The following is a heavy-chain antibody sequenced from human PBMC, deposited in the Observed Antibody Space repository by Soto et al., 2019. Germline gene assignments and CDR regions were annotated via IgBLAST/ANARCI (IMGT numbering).Heavy chain of an antibody. V-gene: IGHV4-39*01. CDR1: GGPISSSSYY. J-gene: IGHJ4*02. Sequence: SETLSLTCTVSGGPISSSSYYWGWVRQPPGKELEWIGSIYYSGSTYYNPSLKSRVTISVDTSKNQFSLKLSSVTAADTAVYYCASYYYDSSGYYTLFDYWGQGTLVTVSS. CDR3: ASYYYDSSGYYTLFDY. D-gene: IGHD3-22*01. CDR2: IYYSGST.